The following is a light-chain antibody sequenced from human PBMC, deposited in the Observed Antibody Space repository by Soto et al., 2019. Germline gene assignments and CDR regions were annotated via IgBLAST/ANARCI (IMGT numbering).Light chain of an antibody. Sequence: QSVLAQPASVSGSPGQSITISCTGTSSDVGSYNYVSWYQLHPGKAPKLMIYEVSNRPSGVSNRFSGSKSGDTASLTISGLQAADEADYYCSSYTTRTTLYVFGTGTKVTAL. CDR3: SSYTTRTTLYV. CDR2: EVS. V-gene: IGLV2-14*01. J-gene: IGLJ1*01. CDR1: SSDVGSYNY.